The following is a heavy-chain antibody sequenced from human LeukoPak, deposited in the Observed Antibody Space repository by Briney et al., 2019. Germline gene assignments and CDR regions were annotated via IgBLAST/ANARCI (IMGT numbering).Heavy chain of an antibody. CDR1: GFIFSSYG. J-gene: IGHJ4*02. Sequence: PGGSLRLSCAASGFIFSSYGMHWVRQAPGKGLEWVAVIWYDGSNKYYADSVKGRFTISRDNSKNTLYLQMNSLRAEDTAVYYCARDKDGTLWFGELGYSWGQEPWSPSPQ. V-gene: IGHV3-33*01. CDR3: ARDKDGTLWFGELGYS. D-gene: IGHD3-10*01. CDR2: IWYDGSNK.